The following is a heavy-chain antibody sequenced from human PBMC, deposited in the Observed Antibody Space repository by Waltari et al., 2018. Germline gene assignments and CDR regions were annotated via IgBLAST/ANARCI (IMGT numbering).Heavy chain of an antibody. Sequence: EVYLVVSGGALVQPGTSLRLSCAASGLHFQPYTMHWVRQAPGMGLEWVAGISWNRASIAYADSVRGRFTISRDNAKKSVSVHMDSLRPEDTALYFCVGNVASSGDYGYSDHWGQGTLVTVSS. J-gene: IGHJ4*02. CDR2: ISWNRASI. CDR1: GLHFQPYT. D-gene: IGHD3-22*01. CDR3: VGNVASSGDYGYSDH. V-gene: IGHV3-9*01.